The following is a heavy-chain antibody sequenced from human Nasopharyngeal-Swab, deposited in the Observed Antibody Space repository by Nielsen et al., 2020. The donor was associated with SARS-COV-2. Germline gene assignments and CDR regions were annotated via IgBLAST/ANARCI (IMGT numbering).Heavy chain of an antibody. Sequence: SQTLSLTCGVSGGSFNEYYWSWIRQSPDKGLEWIGEINHSDRTIYNPSLKSRLTISVDTSKSQFSLELRSVPATDTAVYYCARSTWIPLDSWGPGTLVTVSS. V-gene: IGHV4-34*01. D-gene: IGHD5-12*01. CDR2: INHSDRT. CDR1: GGSFNEYY. CDR3: ARSTWIPLDS. J-gene: IGHJ4*02.